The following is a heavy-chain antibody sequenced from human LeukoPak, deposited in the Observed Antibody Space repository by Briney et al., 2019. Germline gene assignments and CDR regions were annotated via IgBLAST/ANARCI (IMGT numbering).Heavy chain of an antibody. CDR1: GFTFSSYA. V-gene: IGHV3-30*04. CDR2: ISYDGSNK. D-gene: IGHD4-17*01. CDR3: ARDFDYGDYGVGYYYYMDV. J-gene: IGHJ6*03. Sequence: GGSLRLSCAASGFTFSSYAMHWVRQAPGKGLEWVAVISYDGSNKYYADSVKGRFTISRDNSKNTLYLQMNSLRAEDTAVYYCARDFDYGDYGVGYYYYMDVWGKGTTVTVSS.